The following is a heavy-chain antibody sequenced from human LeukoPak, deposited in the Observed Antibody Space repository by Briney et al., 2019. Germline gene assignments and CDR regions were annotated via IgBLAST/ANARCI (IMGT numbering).Heavy chain of an antibody. J-gene: IGHJ4*02. V-gene: IGHV1-2*02. CDR2: INPNSGGT. CDR3: ASVGIAVAGTFDY. Sequence: ASVKVSCKASGYTFTGYYMHWVRQAPGQGLEWMGWINPNSGGTNYAQKFQGRVTMARDTSISTAYMELSRLRSDDTAVYYCASVGIAVAGTFDYWGQGTLVTVSS. D-gene: IGHD6-19*01. CDR1: GYTFTGYY.